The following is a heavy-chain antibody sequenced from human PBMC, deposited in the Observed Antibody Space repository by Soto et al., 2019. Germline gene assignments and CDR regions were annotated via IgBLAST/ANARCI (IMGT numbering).Heavy chain of an antibody. Sequence: QVQLQESGPGLVKPSETLSLTCTVSGGSISRYYCSWIRQPPGQGLEWIGYSYYSGSTNYNPSLQRRVTIAVDTYKIQFSLELSSVNAADTAVHYCARHGGDGDDDDYYFDYWGQGTLVTVSS. CDR1: GGSISRYY. D-gene: IGHD4-17*01. V-gene: IGHV4-59*08. CDR2: SYYSGST. CDR3: ARHGGDGDDDDYYFDY. J-gene: IGHJ4*02.